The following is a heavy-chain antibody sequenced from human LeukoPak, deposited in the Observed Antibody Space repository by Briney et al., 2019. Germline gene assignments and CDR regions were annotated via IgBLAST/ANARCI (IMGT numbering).Heavy chain of an antibody. D-gene: IGHD6-19*01. J-gene: IGHJ6*02. Sequence: ASVKVSCKASGGTFCSYAISWVRQAPGQGLEWMGWISAYNGNTNYAQKLQGRVTMTTDTSTSTAYMELRSLRSDDTAVYYCARGQENSSGWFIYYYYGMDVWGQGTTVTVSS. V-gene: IGHV1-18*01. CDR2: ISAYNGNT. CDR1: GGTFCSYA. CDR3: ARGQENSSGWFIYYYYGMDV.